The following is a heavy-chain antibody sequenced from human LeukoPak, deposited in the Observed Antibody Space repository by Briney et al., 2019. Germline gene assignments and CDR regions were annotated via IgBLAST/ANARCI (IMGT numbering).Heavy chain of an antibody. CDR3: ARESSSENYYYYYMDV. V-gene: IGHV1-69*05. CDR2: IIPIFGTA. J-gene: IGHJ6*03. D-gene: IGHD6-6*01. Sequence: SVKVSCKACGGTFSSYAISWVRQAPGQGLEWMGGIIPIFGTANYAQKFQGRVTITTDESTSTAYVELSSLRSEDTAVYYCARESSSENYYYYYMDVWGKGTTVTVSS. CDR1: GGTFSSYA.